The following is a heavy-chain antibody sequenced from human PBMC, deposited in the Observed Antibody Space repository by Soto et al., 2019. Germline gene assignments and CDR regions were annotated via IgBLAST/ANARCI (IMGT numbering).Heavy chain of an antibody. J-gene: IGHJ4*02. CDR2: IYHSGST. V-gene: IGHV4-30-2*01. CDR3: ARAQFGSYCAGFDY. D-gene: IGHD1-26*01. CDR1: GGSISSGGYS. Sequence: QLHLQESGSGLVKPSQTLSLTCAVSGGSISSGGYSWSWIRQPPGKGLEWIGYIYHSGSTYYNPSLKSRVTISVDRSKNQFSLKLSSVTAADTAVYYCARAQFGSYCAGFDYWGQGTLVTVSS.